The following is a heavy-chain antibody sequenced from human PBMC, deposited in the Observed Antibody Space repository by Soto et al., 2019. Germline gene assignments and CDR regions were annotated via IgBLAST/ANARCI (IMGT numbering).Heavy chain of an antibody. V-gene: IGHV3-30-3*01. CDR2: LSYDGNIK. D-gene: IGHD6-13*01. J-gene: IGHJ6*02. CDR1: GFTFNTYA. CDR3: ARAGSSSWDMDV. Sequence: GSLRLSCAASGFTFNTYAMHWVRQAPGKGLEWVAVLSYDGNIKYYAASVKGRFTISRDNSKNTVYLQMNSLRTEDTALYYCARAGSSSWDMDVWGQGTTVTV.